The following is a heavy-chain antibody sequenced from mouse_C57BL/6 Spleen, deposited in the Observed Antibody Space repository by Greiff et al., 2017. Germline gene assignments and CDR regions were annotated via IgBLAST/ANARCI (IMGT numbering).Heavy chain of an antibody. CDR1: GYTFTSYW. CDR2: INPSSGYT. V-gene: IGHV1-7*01. Sequence: VQLQQPGAELAKPGASVKLSCKASGYTFTSYWMHWVKQRPRQGLEWIGYINPSSGYTKYNQKFKDKATLTADKSSSTAYMQLSSLTYEDSAVYYCARGDWDVRFAYWGQGTLVTVSA. D-gene: IGHD4-1*01. CDR3: ARGDWDVRFAY. J-gene: IGHJ3*01.